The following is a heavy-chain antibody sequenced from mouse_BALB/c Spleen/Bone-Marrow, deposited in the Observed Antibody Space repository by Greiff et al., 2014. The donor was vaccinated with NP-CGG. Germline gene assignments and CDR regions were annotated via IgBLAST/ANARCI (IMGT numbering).Heavy chain of an antibody. J-gene: IGHJ1*01. CDR3: AREVRRYFDV. D-gene: IGHD2-14*01. CDR1: GYTLTNYW. Sequence: QVQLKQSGAELVRPGTSVKISCKASGYTLTNYWLGWVKQRPGHGLEWIGDIYPGGGYTNYNEKFKGKATLTADTSSSTAYMQLSSLTSEDSAVYFCAREVRRYFDVWGAGTTVTVSS. V-gene: IGHV1-63*02. CDR2: IYPGGGYT.